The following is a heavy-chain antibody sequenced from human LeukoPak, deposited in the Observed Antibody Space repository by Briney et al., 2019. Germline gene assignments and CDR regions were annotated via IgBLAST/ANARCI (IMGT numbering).Heavy chain of an antibody. V-gene: IGHV4-4*07. D-gene: IGHD6-13*01. Sequence: SETLSLTCTGSGGSISSYYWRWIRQPAGKGLEWIGRIYTSGSTNCNPSLKSRVTMSVDTSKNQFSLKLSSVTAADTAVYYCARDNAIVAADGGLFDYWGQGTLVTVSS. CDR1: GGSISSYY. J-gene: IGHJ4*02. CDR3: ARDNAIVAADGGLFDY. CDR2: IYTSGST.